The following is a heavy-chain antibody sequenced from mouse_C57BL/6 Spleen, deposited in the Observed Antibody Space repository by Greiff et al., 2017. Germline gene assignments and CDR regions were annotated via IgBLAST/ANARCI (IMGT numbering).Heavy chain of an antibody. CDR1: GYTFTDYE. CDR2: IDPETGGT. CDR3: TRRILTTVVEGIAY. V-gene: IGHV1-15*01. J-gene: IGHJ3*01. D-gene: IGHD1-1*01. Sequence: QVQLQQSGAELVRPGASVTLSCKASGYTFTDYEMHWVKQTPVHGLEWIGAIDPETGGTAYNQKFKGKAILTADKSSSTAYMELRSLTSEDSAVYYCTRRILTTVVEGIAYWGQGTLVTVAA.